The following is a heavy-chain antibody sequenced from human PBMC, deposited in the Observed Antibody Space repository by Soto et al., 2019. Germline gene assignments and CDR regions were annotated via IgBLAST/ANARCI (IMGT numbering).Heavy chain of an antibody. Sequence: GGSLRLSCAASGFTFSDNYMTWIRQAPGRGLEWVAYISDSGNIIYYADSVQGRFTVSRDNAKNTLYLQMNSLRAEDTAVYYCAGLSPRDYSNPGYWGQGTLVTVSS. D-gene: IGHD4-4*01. J-gene: IGHJ4*02. CDR3: AGLSPRDYSNPGY. V-gene: IGHV3-11*01. CDR1: GFTFSDNY. CDR2: ISDSGNII.